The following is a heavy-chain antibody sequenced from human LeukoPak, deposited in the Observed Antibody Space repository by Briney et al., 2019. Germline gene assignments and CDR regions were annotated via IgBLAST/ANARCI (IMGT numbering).Heavy chain of an antibody. Sequence: GGSLRLSCAAPGFIFEDYAMHWVRQAPGKGLEWVSLISGDGGSTYYADSVKGRFTISRDNSKNSLYLQMNSLRTEDTALYYCAKDISSEVGAALDYWGQGTLVTVPS. CDR2: ISGDGGST. CDR1: GFIFEDYA. J-gene: IGHJ4*02. CDR3: AKDISSEVGAALDY. D-gene: IGHD1-26*01. V-gene: IGHV3-43*02.